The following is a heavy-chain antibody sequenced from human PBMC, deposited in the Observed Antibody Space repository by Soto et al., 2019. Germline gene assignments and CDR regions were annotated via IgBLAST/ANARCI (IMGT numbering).Heavy chain of an antibody. CDR1: GGSISSSSYY. CDR3: VRPNKAMGNGYYGMDV. D-gene: IGHD5-18*01. V-gene: IGHV4-39*01. Sequence: SETLSLTCTVSGGSISSSSYYWGWIRQPPGKGLEWIGSIYYSGTTYYNPSLKSRVTISVDTSKNQFSLRLSSVTAADTAVYYCVRPNKAMGNGYYGMDVWGQGTTVTVSS. J-gene: IGHJ6*02. CDR2: IYYSGTT.